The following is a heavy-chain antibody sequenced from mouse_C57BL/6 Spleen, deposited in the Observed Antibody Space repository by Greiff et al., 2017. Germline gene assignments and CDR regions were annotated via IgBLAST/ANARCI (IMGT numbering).Heavy chain of an antibody. CDR1: GYAFSSSW. D-gene: IGHD2-13*01. CDR2: IYPGDGDT. Sequence: VQLVESGPELVKPGASVKISCKASGYAFSSSWMNWVKQRPGKGLEWIGRIYPGDGDTNYNGKFKGKDTLTADKSSSTAYMQLSSLTSEDSAVYFCARSSYYGDWYFDVWGTGTTVTGSS. J-gene: IGHJ1*03. V-gene: IGHV1-82*01. CDR3: ARSSYYGDWYFDV.